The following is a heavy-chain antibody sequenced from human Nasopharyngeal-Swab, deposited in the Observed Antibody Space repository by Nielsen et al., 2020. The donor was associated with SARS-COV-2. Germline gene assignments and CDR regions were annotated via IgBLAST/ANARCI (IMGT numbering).Heavy chain of an antibody. V-gene: IGHV4-59*08. J-gene: IGHJ2*01. Sequence: GSLRLSCAVSGASIRSHYWNWMRQSPGKGLEWIGYMYYTGSTNYNPSLKSRVTISVDSSRTQFSLNLSSVTAADTAVYYCARSGLTPGWFFDLWGRGTLVTVSS. CDR1: GASIRSHY. CDR3: ARSGLTPGWFFDL. CDR2: MYYTGST. D-gene: IGHD4-23*01.